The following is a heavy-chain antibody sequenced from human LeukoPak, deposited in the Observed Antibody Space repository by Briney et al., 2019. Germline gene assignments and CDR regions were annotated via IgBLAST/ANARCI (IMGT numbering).Heavy chain of an antibody. Sequence: PSETLSLTSTVSGGSISSSSYYWGWTRQPPGKGLEWNGSINYRGNTYYNPSLKSRVTISFDTSKNQYSLKLSSVTAADTAVYYLARQGYDSSGNALDYWGQGTRVTVSS. CDR1: GGSISSSSYY. J-gene: IGHJ4*02. CDR3: ARQGYDSSGNALDY. V-gene: IGHV4-39*01. CDR2: INYRGNT. D-gene: IGHD3-22*01.